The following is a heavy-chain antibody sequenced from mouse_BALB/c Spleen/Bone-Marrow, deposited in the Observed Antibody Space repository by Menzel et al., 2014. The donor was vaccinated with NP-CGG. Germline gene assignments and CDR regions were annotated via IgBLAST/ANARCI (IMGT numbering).Heavy chain of an antibody. CDR3: ARYDGYFDY. J-gene: IGHJ2*01. CDR1: GDAFTDYL. Sequence: QVQLKQSGAELVRPGTSVKVSCKASGDAFTDYLMEWLKQRPGQGLEWIGVINPGSGSTNYNEKFKDKATLTADKSSSTAYMQLSSLTSDDSAVYFCARYDGYFDYWGQGTILTVSS. CDR2: INPGSGST. D-gene: IGHD2-3*01. V-gene: IGHV1-54*01.